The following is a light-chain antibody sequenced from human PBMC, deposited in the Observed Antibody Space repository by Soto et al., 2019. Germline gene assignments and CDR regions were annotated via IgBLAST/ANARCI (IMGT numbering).Light chain of an antibody. CDR1: QSISSW. Sequence: DIKMTQSRSTLSASVEDRITITCRASQSISSWLAWYQQKPGKAPKLLIYDASSLESGVPSRFSGSGSGTEFTLTISSLKPDDFATYYCQQYQSYSRTFGQGTKVDIK. V-gene: IGKV1-5*01. CDR3: QQYQSYSRT. J-gene: IGKJ1*01. CDR2: DAS.